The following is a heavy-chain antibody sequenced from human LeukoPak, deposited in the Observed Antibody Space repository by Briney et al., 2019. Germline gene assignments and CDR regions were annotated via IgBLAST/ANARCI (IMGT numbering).Heavy chain of an antibody. CDR3: ARVFRAYYDSSGYYPPLVAFDI. D-gene: IGHD3-22*01. V-gene: IGHV1-8*01. CDR1: GYTFTSYD. CDR2: MNPNSGNT. J-gene: IGHJ3*02. Sequence: ASVKVSCTASGYTFTSYDINWVRQATGQGLEWMGWMNPNSGNTDYAQKFQGRVTMTRNTSISTAYMELSSLRSEDTAVHYCARVFRAYYDSSGYYPPLVAFDIWGQGTMVTVSS.